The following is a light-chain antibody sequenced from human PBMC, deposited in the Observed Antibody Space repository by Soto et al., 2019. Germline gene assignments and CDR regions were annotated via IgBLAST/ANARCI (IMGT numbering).Light chain of an antibody. CDR3: QQYGSSRLT. Sequence: EIVLTQSPGTLSLCPGERATLSCRASQSVSSSYFAWYQQKPGQAPRLLIYGASTRATGIPDRFSGSGSGTDFTLTISRLEPEDFAVYYCQQYGSSRLTFGGGTKVEIK. J-gene: IGKJ4*01. V-gene: IGKV3-20*01. CDR1: QSVSSSY. CDR2: GAS.